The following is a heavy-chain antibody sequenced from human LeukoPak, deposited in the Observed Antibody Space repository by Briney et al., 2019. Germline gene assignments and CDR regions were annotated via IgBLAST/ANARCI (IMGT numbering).Heavy chain of an antibody. D-gene: IGHD2-21*01. CDR3: SSGVVQGAPPFYSSSGMAV. V-gene: IGHV3-30-3*01. J-gene: IGHJ6*04. CDR1: GFTFSSYA. CDR2: ISYDGSDK. Sequence: GWSLRLSCAASGFTFSSYATHGVRQAPGKGLEGVAVISYDGSDKYYADSVKGRFTISRDNSKNTLYLQMNSLRAEDTAVYYCSSGVVQGAPPFYSSSGMAVWGAGTTVTVSS.